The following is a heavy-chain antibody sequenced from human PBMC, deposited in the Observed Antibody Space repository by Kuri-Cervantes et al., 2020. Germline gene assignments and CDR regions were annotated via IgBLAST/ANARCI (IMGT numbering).Heavy chain of an antibody. D-gene: IGHD6-19*01. Sequence: GSLRLSCTVSGVSVSTGTYYWSWIRQSPGKGLEWIGSLYHSGGTNYSPSLQSRVTISIDTSKNQFSLRLSSVTAADTAFYYCAKSHSSGWYGGRGYFDYWGQGTLVTVSS. J-gene: IGHJ4*02. CDR2: LYHSGGT. CDR3: AKSHSSGWYGGRGYFDY. CDR1: GVSVSTGTYY. V-gene: IGHV4-61*01.